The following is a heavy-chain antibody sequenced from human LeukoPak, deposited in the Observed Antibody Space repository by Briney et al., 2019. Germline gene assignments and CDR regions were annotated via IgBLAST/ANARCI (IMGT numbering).Heavy chain of an antibody. V-gene: IGHV3-64*01. Sequence: PGGSLRLSCAASGFTFRNSAMHWVRQAPGKGPEYVSAITSNGDRTYYANSVKGRFTISRDNSKNTLYLQMGSLRAEDMAVYYCARVGSWDAFDIWGQGTMVTVSS. CDR1: GFTFRNSA. D-gene: IGHD1-26*01. CDR2: ITSNGDRT. J-gene: IGHJ3*02. CDR3: ARVGSWDAFDI.